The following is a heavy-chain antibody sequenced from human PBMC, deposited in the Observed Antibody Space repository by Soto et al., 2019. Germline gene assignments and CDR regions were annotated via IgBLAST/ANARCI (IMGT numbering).Heavy chain of an antibody. CDR1: GFRFDDYA. CDR3: ARTTLTTGFYYGMDL. V-gene: IGHV3-9*01. J-gene: IGHJ6*02. CDR2: VSWSSGSI. Sequence: PGGSLRLSCAASGFRFDDYAMHWVRQAPGKCLEWVSGVSWSSGSIGYAGSVKGRFTISRDNDGNSLFLQMNGLRSDDTALYYCARTTLTTGFYYGMDLWGQGXMVTVSS. D-gene: IGHD1-1*01.